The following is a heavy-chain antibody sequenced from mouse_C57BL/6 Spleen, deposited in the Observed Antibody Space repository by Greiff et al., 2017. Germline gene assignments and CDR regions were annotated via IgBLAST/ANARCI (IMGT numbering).Heavy chain of an antibody. CDR3: ARGGDYDGGFAY. Sequence: VQLKESGPGLVKPSQSLSLTCSVTGYSITSGYYWNWIRQFPGNKLEWMGYISYDGSNNYNPSLKNRISITRDTSKNQFFLKLNSVTTEDTATYYCARGGDYDGGFAYWGQGTLVTVSA. CDR1: GYSITSGYY. CDR2: ISYDGSN. J-gene: IGHJ3*01. V-gene: IGHV3-6*01. D-gene: IGHD2-4*01.